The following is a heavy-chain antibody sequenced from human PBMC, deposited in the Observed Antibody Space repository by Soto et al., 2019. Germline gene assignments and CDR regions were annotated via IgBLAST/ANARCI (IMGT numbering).Heavy chain of an antibody. Sequence: GGSLRLSCAASGFTFSTYAMNCVRLAPGKGLEWVSGISGGASSTYYADSVKGRFTISRDNSKNTLYLQMNSLRVEDTAVYYCAKCRKNLQVVPAALDVWGQGTTVTVSS. D-gene: IGHD2-2*01. CDR1: GFTFSTYA. V-gene: IGHV3-23*01. CDR3: AKCRKNLQVVPAALDV. CDR2: ISGGASST. J-gene: IGHJ6*02.